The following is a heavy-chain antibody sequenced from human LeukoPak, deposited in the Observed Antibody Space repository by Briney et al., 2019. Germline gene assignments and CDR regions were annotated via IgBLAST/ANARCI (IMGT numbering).Heavy chain of an antibody. CDR3: ARELAATWGQRFDY. J-gene: IGHJ4*02. CDR1: GFTFSSYW. D-gene: IGHD1-26*01. Sequence: PGGSLRLSCAASGFTFSSYWMHWVRQAPGKGLEWVAVISYDGSNKYYADSVKGRFTISRDNSKNTLYLQMNSLRAEDTAVYYCARELAATWGQRFDYWGQGTLVTVSS. CDR2: ISYDGSNK. V-gene: IGHV3-30*03.